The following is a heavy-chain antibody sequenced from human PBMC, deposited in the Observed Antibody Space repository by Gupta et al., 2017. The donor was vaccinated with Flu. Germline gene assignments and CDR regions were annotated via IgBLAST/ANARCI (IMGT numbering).Heavy chain of an antibody. CDR2: ISGSGGTT. V-gene: IGHV3-23*04. CDR3: AKGVYSDHPHHLDS. Sequence: DVQLVQSGGGLVQLGGSLRLSCAASGFAFSSYAMAWVRQAPGKGLEYVASISGSGGTTYFAESVEGRFAISRDNSKNTLSLQLSGLRAEDTAIYYCAKGVYSDHPHHLDSWGQGTLV. CDR1: GFAFSSYA. J-gene: IGHJ4*02. D-gene: IGHD6-13*01.